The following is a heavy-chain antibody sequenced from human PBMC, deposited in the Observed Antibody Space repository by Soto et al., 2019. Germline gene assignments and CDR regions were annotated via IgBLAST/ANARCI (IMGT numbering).Heavy chain of an antibody. CDR2: IIPIFGTA. Sequence: GXSVEVSFKASGDTFSSYAISWVRQAPVQGLEWMGGIIPIFGTANYAQKFQGRVTITADESTSTAYMELSSLRSEDTAVYYCASSCDDTSGGRADYYYHGMDVWGQGTTVTVYS. V-gene: IGHV1-69*13. J-gene: IGHJ6*02. CDR3: ASSCDDTSGGRADYYYHGMDV. CDR1: GDTFSSYA. D-gene: IGHD3-22*01.